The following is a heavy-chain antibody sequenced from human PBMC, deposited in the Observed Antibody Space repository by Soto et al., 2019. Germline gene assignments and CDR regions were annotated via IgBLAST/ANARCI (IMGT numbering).Heavy chain of an antibody. D-gene: IGHD1-1*01. CDR3: AHRADINGHGNGGYFDY. V-gene: IGHV2-5*02. CDR2: IYWDDDK. J-gene: IGHJ4*02. Sequence: QITLKESGPTRVKPTQTLTLTCTFSGFSLNARPVGVGWIRQPPGKALEHLALIYWDDDKRYSPSLKNRLTITKVTSKNQVVLTMTNLDPVDTAIYSCAHRADINGHGNGGYFDYWGQGALLTVSS. CDR1: GFSLNARPVG.